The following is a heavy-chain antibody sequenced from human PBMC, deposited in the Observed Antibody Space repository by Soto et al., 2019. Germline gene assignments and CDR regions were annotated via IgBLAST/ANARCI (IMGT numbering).Heavy chain of an antibody. D-gene: IGHD2-2*01. Sequence: QVQLVQSGAEVKKPGSSVKVSCKASGGTFSSYAISWVRQAPGQGLEWMGGIIPIFGTANYAQKFQGRVTINADESTSTAYMELSSLRSEDTAVYYCARVPTVVVPAAMQGAAAFDIWGQGTMVTVSS. CDR2: IIPIFGTA. CDR3: ARVPTVVVPAAMQGAAAFDI. CDR1: GGTFSSYA. V-gene: IGHV1-69*01. J-gene: IGHJ3*02.